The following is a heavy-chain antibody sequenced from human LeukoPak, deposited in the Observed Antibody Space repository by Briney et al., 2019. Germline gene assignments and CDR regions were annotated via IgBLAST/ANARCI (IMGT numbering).Heavy chain of an antibody. V-gene: IGHV5-51*03. CDR2: IYPCDCDI. Sequence: PGESLTLSCKVSGYSFTSCCNGWVRHMPGGGLEWMGIIYPCDCDIRYSPSFQGQVTISADKSINTVSLQRSSLTAADTAVYYCARSQECSGGSCYVFDYWGQGTLVTVSS. D-gene: IGHD2-15*01. J-gene: IGHJ4*02. CDR3: ARSQECSGGSCYVFDY. CDR1: GYSFTSCC.